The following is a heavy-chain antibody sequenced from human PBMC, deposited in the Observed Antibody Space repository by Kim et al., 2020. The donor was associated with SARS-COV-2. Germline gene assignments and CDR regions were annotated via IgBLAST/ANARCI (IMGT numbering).Heavy chain of an antibody. V-gene: IGHV3-53*01. Sequence: GGSLRLSCAASGFTVSNNYMSWVRQAPGKGLEWVSVIYSSGSTCYTIYVAGRITISRDTSKNTMYLQMINLKAENTDVTYGESGQASLSGLHLQYYF. D-gene: IGHD4-4*01. J-gene: IGHJ4*01. CDR1: GFTVSNNY. CDR2: IYSSGST. CDR3: ESGQASLSGLHLQYYF.